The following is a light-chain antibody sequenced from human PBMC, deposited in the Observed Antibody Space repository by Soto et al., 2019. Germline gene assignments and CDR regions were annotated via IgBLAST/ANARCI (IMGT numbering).Light chain of an antibody. Sequence: DIQMTQSPSSLSVSVGDRVTITCRASQSITNYLNWYQQKPGKAPKLLVYDASSLQSGVPSRFSGNVSGTDFTLTISSLQPEDFATYYCQQSDSYPYTFGQGTKLEIK. J-gene: IGKJ2*01. V-gene: IGKV1-39*01. CDR2: DAS. CDR3: QQSDSYPYT. CDR1: QSITNY.